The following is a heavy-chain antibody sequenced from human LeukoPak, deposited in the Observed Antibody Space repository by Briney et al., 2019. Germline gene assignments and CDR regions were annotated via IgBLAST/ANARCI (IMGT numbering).Heavy chain of an antibody. CDR3: AKGFPYDFWSAFDY. CDR2: ISYDGRNK. Sequence: PGGSLRLSCAASGFTFSSYGMHWVRQAPGKGLEWVAVISYDGRNKYYADSVKGRFTISRDNSKNTLYLQMNSLRAEDTAVYYCAKGFPYDFWSAFDYWGQGTLVTVSS. V-gene: IGHV3-30*18. J-gene: IGHJ4*02. D-gene: IGHD3-3*01. CDR1: GFTFSSYG.